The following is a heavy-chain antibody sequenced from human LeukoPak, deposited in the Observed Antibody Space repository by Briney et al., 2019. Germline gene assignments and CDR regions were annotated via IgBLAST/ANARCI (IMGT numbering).Heavy chain of an antibody. V-gene: IGHV3-23*01. CDR2: FSGTSTN. Sequence: GGSLRLSCAASGFTFSSYAMSWVRQAPGKGLERVSTFSGTSTNSYADAVKGRVTISRDNSKTTLYLQMNSLRAEDTAEYFCAKRSYYDSSGRYFFDYWGQGTLVAVSS. CDR3: AKRSYYDSSGRYFFDY. D-gene: IGHD3-22*01. J-gene: IGHJ4*02. CDR1: GFTFSSYA.